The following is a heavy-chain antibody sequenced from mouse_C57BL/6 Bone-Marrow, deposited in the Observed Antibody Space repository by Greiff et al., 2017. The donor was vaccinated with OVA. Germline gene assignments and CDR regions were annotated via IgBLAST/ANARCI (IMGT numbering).Heavy chain of an antibody. Sequence: EVQLQQSGAELVRPGASVKLSCTASGFNIKDDYMHWVKQRPEQGLEWIGWIDPENGDTEYASKFQGKATITADTSSNTAYLQLSSLTSEDTAVYYWTTGGSSYLAWFAYWGQGTLVTVSA. J-gene: IGHJ3*01. CDR3: TTGGSSYLAWFAY. CDR2: IDPENGDT. CDR1: GFNIKDDY. V-gene: IGHV14-4*01. D-gene: IGHD1-1*01.